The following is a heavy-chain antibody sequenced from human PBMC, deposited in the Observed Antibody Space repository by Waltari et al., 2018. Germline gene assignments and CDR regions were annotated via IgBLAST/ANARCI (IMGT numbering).Heavy chain of an antibody. CDR3: ARGPEGASSSSGTTGYFDL. J-gene: IGHJ2*01. CDR1: GSTFTGYY. D-gene: IGHD6-6*01. CDR2: INPNSGGT. Sequence: QVQLVQSGAEVKKPGASVKVSCKASGSTFTGYYMHWVRQAPGPGLEWMGRINPNSGGTNYAQKFQGRVTMTRDTSISTAYMELSRLRSDDTAVYYCARGPEGASSSSGTTGYFDLWGRGTLVTVSS. V-gene: IGHV1-2*06.